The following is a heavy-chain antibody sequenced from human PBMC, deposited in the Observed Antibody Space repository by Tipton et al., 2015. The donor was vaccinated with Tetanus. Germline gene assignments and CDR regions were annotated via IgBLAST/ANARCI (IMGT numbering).Heavy chain of an antibody. D-gene: IGHD6-6*01. V-gene: IGHV4-39*02. CDR2: IYYSGNT. Sequence: TLSLTCTVSGGSISSSTYYWGWIRQPPGKGLEWIGSIYYSGNTYYNPALKSRVTISVDTSKNQFSLKVSSVTAADTAVYYCARDHTRYSGSSVATFDIWGQGTMVTVSS. J-gene: IGHJ3*02. CDR1: GGSISSSTYY. CDR3: ARDHTRYSGSSVATFDI.